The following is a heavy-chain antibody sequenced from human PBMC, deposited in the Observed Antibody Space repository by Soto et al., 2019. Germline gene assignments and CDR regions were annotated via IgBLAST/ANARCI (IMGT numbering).Heavy chain of an antibody. Sequence: GGSLRLSCTASGFTFGDYAMSWFRQAPGKGLEWVGFIRSKAYGGTTEYAASVKGRFTISRDDSKSIAYLQMNSLKTEDTAVYYCTRDLQRWFGELSDYWGQGTLVTVSS. J-gene: IGHJ4*02. V-gene: IGHV3-49*03. D-gene: IGHD3-10*01. CDR1: GFTFGDYA. CDR2: IRSKAYGGTT. CDR3: TRDLQRWFGELSDY.